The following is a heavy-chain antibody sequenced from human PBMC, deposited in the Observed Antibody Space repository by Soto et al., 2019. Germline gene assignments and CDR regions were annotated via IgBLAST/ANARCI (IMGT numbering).Heavy chain of an antibody. CDR1: GLTVDNRY. V-gene: IGHV3-66*01. D-gene: IGHD4-17*01. CDR2: IYSSGST. CDR3: ASRTHGDYNMLDY. J-gene: IGHJ4*02. Sequence: GGSLRLSCVFSGLTVDNRYMSWVRQAPGKGLEWVSVIYSSGSTYYADSVRGRFTISRDNSKNMLYLQMNGLRAEDTALYYCASRTHGDYNMLDYWGQGTLVTVSS.